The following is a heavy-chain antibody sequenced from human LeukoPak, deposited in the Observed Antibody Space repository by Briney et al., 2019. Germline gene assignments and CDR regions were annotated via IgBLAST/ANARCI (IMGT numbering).Heavy chain of an antibody. CDR3: ARDQYYYGMDV. V-gene: IGHV1-69*13. CDR2: IIPIFGTA. Sequence: ASVKVSCKASGYTFTSYDINWVRQAPGQGLEWMGGIIPIFGTANYAQKFQGRVTITADESTSTAYMELSSLRSEDTAVYYCARDQYYYGMDVWGQGTTVTVSS. J-gene: IGHJ6*02. CDR1: GYTFTSYD.